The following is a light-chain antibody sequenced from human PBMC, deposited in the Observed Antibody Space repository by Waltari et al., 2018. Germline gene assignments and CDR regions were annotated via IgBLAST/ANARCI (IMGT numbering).Light chain of an antibody. Sequence: SYELTQPPSVSVAPGQTATLTCSGRTVGTNDVYWYQQKSGLSPVLVMYEDSLRPSGIPERFSGSNSANTATLTISGTQVMDEADYYCQAWDSKSAIFGGGTRLTVL. CDR1: TVGTND. V-gene: IGLV3-1*01. CDR3: QAWDSKSAI. CDR2: EDS. J-gene: IGLJ2*01.